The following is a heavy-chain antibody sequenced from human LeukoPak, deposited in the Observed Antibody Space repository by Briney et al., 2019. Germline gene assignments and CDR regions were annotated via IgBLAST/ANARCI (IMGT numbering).Heavy chain of an antibody. CDR1: GFTFSSHA. J-gene: IGHJ3*02. CDR3: AKVAARPSGAFDAFDI. Sequence: PGGSLRLSCAASGFTFSSHAMSWVRQAPGKGLQWVSAISGSGGSTYYADSVEGRFIISRDNSKNTLYLQMNSLRAEDTAVYYCAKVAARPSGAFDAFDIWGQGTMVTVSS. V-gene: IGHV3-23*01. D-gene: IGHD6-6*01. CDR2: ISGSGGST.